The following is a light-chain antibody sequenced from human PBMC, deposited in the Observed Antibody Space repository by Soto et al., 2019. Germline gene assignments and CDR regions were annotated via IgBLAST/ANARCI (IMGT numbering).Light chain of an antibody. CDR3: QAWHTRVVV. Sequence: SYELTQPPSVSVSPGQTASITCSGDKLGDKYACWYQQKPGQSPVLVIYQDSKRPSGIPERFSGSNSGNTATLTISGTQAMDEADYYCQAWHTRVVVLGRGTKVTVL. CDR1: KLGDKY. V-gene: IGLV3-1*01. J-gene: IGLJ2*01. CDR2: QDS.